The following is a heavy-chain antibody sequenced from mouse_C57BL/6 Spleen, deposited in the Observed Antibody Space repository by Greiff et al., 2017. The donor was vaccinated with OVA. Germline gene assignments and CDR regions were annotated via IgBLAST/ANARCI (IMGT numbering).Heavy chain of an antibody. D-gene: IGHD2-2*01. J-gene: IGHJ2*01. V-gene: IGHV5-4*01. CDR2: ISDGGSYT. CDR3: ARGLRALDY. Sequence: EVHLVESGGGLVKPGGSLKLSCAASGFTFSSYAMSWVRQTPEKRLEWVATISDGGSYTYYPDNVKGRFTISRDNAKNNLYLQMSHLKSEDTAMYYCARGLRALDYWGQGTTLTVSS. CDR1: GFTFSSYA.